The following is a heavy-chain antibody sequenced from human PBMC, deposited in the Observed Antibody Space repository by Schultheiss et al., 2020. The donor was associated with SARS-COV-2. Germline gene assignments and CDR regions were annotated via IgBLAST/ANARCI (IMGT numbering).Heavy chain of an antibody. D-gene: IGHD3-22*01. J-gene: IGHJ4*02. CDR3: ARRGYYDSSGYSYYFDY. Sequence: SETLSLTCTVSGGSISRSNYYWGWIRQPPGKGLEWIGEINHSGSTNYNPSLKSRVTISVDTSKNQFSLKLSSVTAADTAVYYCARRGYYDSSGYSYYFDYWGQGTLVTVSS. V-gene: IGHV4-39*07. CDR2: INHSGST. CDR1: GGSISRSNYY.